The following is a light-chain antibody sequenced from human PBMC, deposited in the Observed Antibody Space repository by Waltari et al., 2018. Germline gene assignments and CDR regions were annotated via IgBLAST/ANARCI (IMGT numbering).Light chain of an antibody. V-gene: IGKV1-5*03. J-gene: IGKJ2*01. CDR1: QTISTW. Sequence: DIQMTQSPSTLSASVGDRITITCRASQTISTWLAWYQQKTGKAPKLLIYHASSSESAVPSRFSGSGSETEFTLSISSLQTDDFATYYCQQYKDFPYTFGQGTKLEIK. CDR3: QQYKDFPYT. CDR2: HAS.